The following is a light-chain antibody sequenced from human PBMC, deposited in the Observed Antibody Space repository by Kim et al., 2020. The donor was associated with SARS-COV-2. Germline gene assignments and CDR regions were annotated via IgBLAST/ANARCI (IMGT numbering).Light chain of an antibody. Sequence: NFMLTQPHSVSESPGKTVTISCTRSSGSIVSNYVQWYQQRPGSAPTTVIYEDNQRPSGVPDRFSGSIDSSSNSASLTISGLKTEDEADYYCQSYDSSNPVFGGGTQLTVL. V-gene: IGLV6-57*04. J-gene: IGLJ3*02. CDR3: QSYDSSNPV. CDR1: SGSIVSNY. CDR2: EDN.